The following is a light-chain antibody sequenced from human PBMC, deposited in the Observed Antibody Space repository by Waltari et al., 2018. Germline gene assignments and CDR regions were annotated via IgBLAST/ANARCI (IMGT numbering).Light chain of an antibody. CDR1: QSVSNNY. J-gene: IGKJ4*01. Sequence: SCRASQSVSNNYLNWYQQKPGQAPRLLIHGASSRATGIADRFSGSGSGTDFTLTISRLEPEDFAVYYCQQYDGIVLTFGGGTRVEI. V-gene: IGKV3-20*01. CDR2: GAS. CDR3: QQYDGIVLT.